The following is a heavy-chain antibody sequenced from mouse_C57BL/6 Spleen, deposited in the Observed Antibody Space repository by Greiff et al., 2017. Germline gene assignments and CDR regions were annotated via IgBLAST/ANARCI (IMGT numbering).Heavy chain of an antibody. V-gene: IGHV14-1*01. Sequence: EVQLQQSGAELVRPGASVKLSCTASGFNIKDYYMHWVKQRPEQGLEWIGRIDPEDGDTEYAPKFQGKATMTADTSSNTAYLQLSSLTSEDTAVYYCTTNYYGSSYGGYAMDYWGQGPSVTVTS. CDR3: TTNYYGSSYGGYAMDY. CDR2: IDPEDGDT. CDR1: GFNIKDYY. D-gene: IGHD1-1*01. J-gene: IGHJ4*01.